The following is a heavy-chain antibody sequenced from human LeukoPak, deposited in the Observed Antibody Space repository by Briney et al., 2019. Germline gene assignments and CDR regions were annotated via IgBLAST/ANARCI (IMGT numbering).Heavy chain of an antibody. J-gene: IGHJ4*02. CDR3: ARDRWLDF. D-gene: IGHD6-19*01. CDR2: IYYTGST. V-gene: IGHV4-59*01. Sequence: PSETLSLTCTVSGDSINSDYWNWIRQPPGKGLEWIGYIYYTGSTNYNPSLKSRVTLSVDTSKNQLSLNLRSVTAADTAVYYCARDRWLDFWGQGTLVTVSS. CDR1: GDSINSDY.